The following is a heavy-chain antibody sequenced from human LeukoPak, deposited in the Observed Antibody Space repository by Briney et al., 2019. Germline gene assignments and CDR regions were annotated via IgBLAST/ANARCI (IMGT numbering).Heavy chain of an antibody. J-gene: IGHJ4*02. Sequence: NPSETLSLTCAVYGGSFSGYYWSWIRQPPGKGLEWIGEINHSGSTNYNPSLKSRVTISVDTSKSQFSLKLSSVTAADTAVYYCARSTPRYYGSAFDYWGQGTLVTVSS. V-gene: IGHV4-34*01. CDR1: GGSFSGYY. D-gene: IGHD3-10*01. CDR3: ARSTPRYYGSAFDY. CDR2: INHSGST.